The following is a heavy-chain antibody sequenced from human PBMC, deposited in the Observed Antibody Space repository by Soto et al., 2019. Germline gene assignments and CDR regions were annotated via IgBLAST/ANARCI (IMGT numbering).Heavy chain of an antibody. CDR3: ARDTKRGNYYYYGMDV. CDR2: IYYSGST. CDR1: GGSISSGDYY. Sequence: SETLSLTCTVSGGSISSGDYYWSWVRQPPGKGLEWIGYIYYSGSTYYNPSLKSRVTISVDTSKNQCSLELSSVTAADTAVYYCARDTKRGNYYYYGMDVWGQGTTVTVSS. D-gene: IGHD3-16*01. J-gene: IGHJ6*02. V-gene: IGHV4-30-4*01.